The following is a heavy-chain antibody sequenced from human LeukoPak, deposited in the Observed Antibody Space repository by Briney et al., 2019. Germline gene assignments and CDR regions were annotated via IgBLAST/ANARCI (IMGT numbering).Heavy chain of an antibody. Sequence: ASVKVSCKASGYTFTNYGISWVRQAPGQGLEWMGWINPHSGGTDNAQNFQGRVTMTRDTSINTAYMELTRMTSDDTAVYFCARGGGTSGPELDYWGQGTLVTVSS. CDR3: ARGGGTSGPELDY. D-gene: IGHD3-3*01. J-gene: IGHJ4*02. V-gene: IGHV1-2*02. CDR2: INPHSGGT. CDR1: GYTFTNYG.